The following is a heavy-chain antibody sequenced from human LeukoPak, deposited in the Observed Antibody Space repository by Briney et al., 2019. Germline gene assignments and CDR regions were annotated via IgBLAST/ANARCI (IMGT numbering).Heavy chain of an antibody. D-gene: IGHD3-3*01. CDR3: ARTSAWRPYYYLDV. J-gene: IGHJ6*03. CDR1: GGSFSDYY. CDR2: INHSGNINHSGNT. V-gene: IGHV4-34*01. Sequence: SETLSLTCAVSGGSFSDYYWSWIRQPPGKGLEWIGEINHSGNINHSGNTNYNPSLKSRVTISADRSKNQISLKLSSVTAADTAVYYCARTSAWRPYYYLDVWAKGTTVTVSS.